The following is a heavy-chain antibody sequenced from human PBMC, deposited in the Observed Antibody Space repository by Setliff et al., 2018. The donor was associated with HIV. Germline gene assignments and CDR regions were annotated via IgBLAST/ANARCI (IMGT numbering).Heavy chain of an antibody. CDR1: GFTFSSYG. D-gene: IGHD3-16*01. CDR2: IRSKAYGGTT. J-gene: IGHJ4*02. CDR3: TRRGSLGDLHLYSDS. V-gene: IGHV3-49*04. Sequence: GESLKISCAASGFTFSSYGMHWVRQAPGKGLEWVSFIRSKAYGGTTDFAASVKGRFTASRDDSKSIAYLQMRNLKIEDTAVYYCTRRGSLGDLHLYSDSWGQGTLVTVSS.